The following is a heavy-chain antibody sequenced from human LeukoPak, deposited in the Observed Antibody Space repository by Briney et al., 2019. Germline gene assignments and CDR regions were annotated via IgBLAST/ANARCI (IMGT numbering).Heavy chain of an antibody. V-gene: IGHV3-11*01. CDR2: ISSSGSTI. J-gene: IGHJ4*02. Sequence: GGSLRLSCAASGFTFSDYYMSWISQAPGKGLEWVSYISSSGSTIYYADSVKGRFTISRDNAKNSLYLQMNSLRAEDTAVYYCARSSGSLLYYFDYWGQGTLVTVSS. D-gene: IGHD3-22*01. CDR1: GFTFSDYY. CDR3: ARSSGSLLYYFDY.